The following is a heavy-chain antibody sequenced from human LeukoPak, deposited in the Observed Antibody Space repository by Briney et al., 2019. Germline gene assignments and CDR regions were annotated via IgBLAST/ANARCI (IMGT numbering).Heavy chain of an antibody. CDR3: ATLSRRVMGDAFDI. CDR2: FDPEDGKT. V-gene: IGHV1-24*01. CDR1: GYTLTELS. J-gene: IGHJ3*02. Sequence: ASVKVSCKVSGYTLTELSMHWVRQAPGKGLEWMGGFDPEDGKTIYAQKFQGRVTMTEDTSTDTAYMELSSLRSEDTAVYYCATLSRRVMGDAFDIWGQGTMVTVSS. D-gene: IGHD2-8*01.